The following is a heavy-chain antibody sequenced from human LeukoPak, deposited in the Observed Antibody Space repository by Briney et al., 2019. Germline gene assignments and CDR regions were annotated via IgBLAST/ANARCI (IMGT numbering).Heavy chain of an antibody. Sequence: AASVKVSCKAPGYTFTSYGISWVRQAPGQGLEWMGWISVYNGNTNYAQRLQGRVTMTTDTSTSTAYMELRSLRSDDTAVYYCARPRRCSSTTCTDAFDIWGQGTMVTVSS. CDR2: ISVYNGNT. CDR3: ARPRRCSSTTCTDAFDI. V-gene: IGHV1-18*01. J-gene: IGHJ3*02. D-gene: IGHD2-2*01. CDR1: GYTFTSYG.